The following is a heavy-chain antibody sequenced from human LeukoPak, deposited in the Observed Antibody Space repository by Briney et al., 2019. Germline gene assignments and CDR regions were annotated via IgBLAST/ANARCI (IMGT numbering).Heavy chain of an antibody. CDR1: GGSISSYY. J-gene: IGHJ5*02. D-gene: IGHD3-22*01. CDR2: IYTSGST. CDR3: AGSSGGKYDSSGYSNWFDP. Sequence: SETPSLTCTVSGGSISSYYWSWIRQPAGKGLEWIGRIYTSGSTNYNPSLKSRVTMSVDTSKNQFSLKLSSVTAADTAVYYCAGSSGGKYDSSGYSNWFDPWGQGTLVTVSS. V-gene: IGHV4-4*07.